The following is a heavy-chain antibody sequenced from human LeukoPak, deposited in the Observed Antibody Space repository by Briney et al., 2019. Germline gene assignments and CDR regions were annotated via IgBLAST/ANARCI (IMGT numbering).Heavy chain of an antibody. Sequence: GASVKVSCKASGYTFTSYYMHWVRQAPGQRLEWMGWINAGNGNTKYSQKFQGRVTITRDTSASTAYMELSSLRSEDTAVYYCARGEFGGGYFYWGQGTLVTVSS. V-gene: IGHV1-3*01. CDR1: GYTFTSYY. J-gene: IGHJ4*02. CDR3: ARGEFGGGYFY. CDR2: INAGNGNT. D-gene: IGHD1-26*01.